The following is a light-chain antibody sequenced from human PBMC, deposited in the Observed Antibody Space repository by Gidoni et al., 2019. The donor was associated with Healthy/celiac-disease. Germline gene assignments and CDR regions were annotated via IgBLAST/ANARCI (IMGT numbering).Light chain of an antibody. CDR3: QVWDSSSDHPV. CDR2: YDS. J-gene: IGLJ2*01. CDR1: NIGSKS. V-gene: IGLV3-21*04. Sequence: SHVLTHPPSGSVAPGKTARITCGGNNIGSKSVHWYQQKPGQAPVLVIYYDSDRPSGILERFSGSNSGNTATLTISRVEAGDEADYYCQVWDSSSDHPVFGGGTKLTVL.